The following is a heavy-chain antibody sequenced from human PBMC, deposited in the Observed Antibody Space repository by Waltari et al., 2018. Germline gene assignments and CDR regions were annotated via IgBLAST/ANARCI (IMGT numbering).Heavy chain of an antibody. J-gene: IGHJ5*02. CDR3: ARRDYHGWFDP. V-gene: IGHV1-46*01. D-gene: IGHD3-16*01. Sequence: QVQLVQSGAEVKKPGASVKVSCKASGYTFTSYYMHWVRQAPGQGLEWMGIINPRGGSTSYAQKFQGRVTMPRDTSTSTVYMELSSLRSEDTAVYYCARRDYHGWFDPWGQGTLVTVSS. CDR2: INPRGGST. CDR1: GYTFTSYY.